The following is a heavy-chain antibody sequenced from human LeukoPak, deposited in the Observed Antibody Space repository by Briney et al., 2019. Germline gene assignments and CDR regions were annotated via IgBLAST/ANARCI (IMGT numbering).Heavy chain of an antibody. J-gene: IGHJ1*01. CDR3: ASGTVIYFQH. V-gene: IGHV4-34*01. CDR2: INHSGST. D-gene: IGHD4-17*01. Sequence: SETLSLTCAVYGGSFSGYYWSWIRQPPGKGLEWIGEINHSGSTNYNPSLKSRVTISVDTSENQFSLKLSSVTAADTAVYYCASGTVIYFQHWGQGTLVAVSS. CDR1: GGSFSGYY.